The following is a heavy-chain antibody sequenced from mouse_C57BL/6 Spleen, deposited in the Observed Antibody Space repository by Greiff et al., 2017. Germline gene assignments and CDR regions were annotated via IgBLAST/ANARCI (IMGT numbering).Heavy chain of an antibody. CDR3: ARRDGYPPWFAY. CDR1: GFTFSDYG. J-gene: IGHJ3*01. Sequence: EVKVEESGGGLVKPGGSLKLSCAASGFTFSDYGMHWVRQAPEKGLEWVAYISSGSSTIYYADTVKGRFTISRDNAKNTLFLQMTSLRSEDTAMYYCARRDGYPPWFAYWGQGTLVTVSA. CDR2: ISSGSSTI. D-gene: IGHD2-3*01. V-gene: IGHV5-17*01.